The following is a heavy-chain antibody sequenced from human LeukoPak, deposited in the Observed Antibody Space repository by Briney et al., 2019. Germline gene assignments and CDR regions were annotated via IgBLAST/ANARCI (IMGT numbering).Heavy chain of an antibody. CDR1: GGSFSGYY. V-gene: IGHV4-34*01. CDR3: ARGGGGSYYFDY. CDR2: IIHSGST. J-gene: IGHJ4*02. D-gene: IGHD1-26*01. Sequence: SETLSLTCAVYGGSFSGYYWSWIRQPPGKGLEWFGEIIHSGSTNYNPPLKSRVTISVDTSKNQFSLKLSSVTAADTAVYYCARGGGGSYYFDYWGQGNLGTVSS.